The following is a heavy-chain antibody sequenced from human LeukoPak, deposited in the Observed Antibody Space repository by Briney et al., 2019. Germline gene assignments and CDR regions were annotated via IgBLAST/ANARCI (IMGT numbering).Heavy chain of an antibody. D-gene: IGHD4-11*01. CDR3: ARDAQRGFDYSNSLAY. V-gene: IGHV3-33*01. CDR1: KFTFSHYG. CDR2: IWSDGSNH. Sequence: GGSLRLSCAASKFTFSHYGMHWVRQAPGKGLQWVAVIWSDGSNHYYAGSVKGRFTISRDNSNNMVYLQMNSLRVDDTGVYYCARDAQRGFDYSNSLAYWGQGVLVTVSS. J-gene: IGHJ4*02.